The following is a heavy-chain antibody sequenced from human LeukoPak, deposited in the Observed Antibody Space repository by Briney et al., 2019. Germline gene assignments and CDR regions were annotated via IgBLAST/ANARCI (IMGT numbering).Heavy chain of an antibody. CDR2: IYYSGST. V-gene: IGHV4-59*08. Sequence: SETLSLTCTVSGVSISNYDWSWIRQPPGKGLEWIGHIYYSGSTNYNASLRSRVTITVDTSKNQFSLKLSSVTAADTAVYYCARRYRGGVYFDYWGQGTLVTVSS. CDR3: ARRYRGGVYFDY. J-gene: IGHJ4*02. CDR1: GVSISNYD. D-gene: IGHD1-26*01.